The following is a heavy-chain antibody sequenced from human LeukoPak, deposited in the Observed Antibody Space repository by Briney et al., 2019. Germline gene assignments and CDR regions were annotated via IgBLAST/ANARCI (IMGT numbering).Heavy chain of an antibody. J-gene: IGHJ4*02. CDR2: IHSGGTT. V-gene: IGHV3-66*01. D-gene: IGHD4-11*01. CDR3: ARDPPAVTTNTYG. CDR1: GITVSDNY. Sequence: GGSLRLSCAASGITVSDNYMNWVRQAPGKGLEWISLIHSGGTTSYADSVKGRFTISRDDSKNTLYLQMNNLRADDTAVYYCARDPPAVTTNTYGWGQGTLVTVSS.